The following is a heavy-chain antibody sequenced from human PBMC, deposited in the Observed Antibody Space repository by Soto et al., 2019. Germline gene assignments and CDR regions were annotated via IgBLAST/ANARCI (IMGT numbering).Heavy chain of an antibody. CDR1: GFTFSSYA. V-gene: IGHV3-30-3*01. CDR2: ISYDGTNK. D-gene: IGHD5-12*01. CDR3: ARVRGYSGYDGFDY. J-gene: IGHJ4*02. Sequence: QVQLVESGGGVVQPGRSLRLSCAASGFTFSSYAVHWVRQAPGKGLEWVAVISYDGTNKYYADSVKGRFTISRDNSNNTLYLQMTSLRAEDTAVYYCARVRGYSGYDGFDYWGQGTLVTVSS.